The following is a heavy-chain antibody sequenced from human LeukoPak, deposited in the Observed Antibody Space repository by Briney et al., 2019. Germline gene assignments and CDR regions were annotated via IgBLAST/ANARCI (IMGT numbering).Heavy chain of an antibody. J-gene: IGHJ3*02. CDR2: IYYSGST. D-gene: IGHD3-16*02. V-gene: IGHV4-39*07. Sequence: SETLSLTCTVSGGSISSSSYYWGWIRQPPGKGREWIGSIYYSGSTYYNPSLKSRVTISVDTSKNQFSLKLSSVTAADTAVYYCARDAPWSRGSYRKPYAAFDIWGQGTMVTVSS. CDR1: GGSISSSSYY. CDR3: ARDAPWSRGSYRKPYAAFDI.